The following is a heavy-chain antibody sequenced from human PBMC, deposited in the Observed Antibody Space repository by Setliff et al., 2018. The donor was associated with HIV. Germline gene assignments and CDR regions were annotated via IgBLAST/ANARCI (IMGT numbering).Heavy chain of an antibody. D-gene: IGHD4-17*01. CDR2: IHHTGRT. Sequence: NPSETLSLTCAVSGGSFSGDFWTWIRQAPGKGLEWIGEIHHTGRTDYNPSLKGRVTISVDTSKSQFTLRLHSVTAADTAVYYCAIAPLESMMTTANYLDSWGQGTLVTVSS. CDR1: GGSFSGDF. CDR3: AIAPLESMMTTANYLDS. J-gene: IGHJ4*02. V-gene: IGHV4-34*01.